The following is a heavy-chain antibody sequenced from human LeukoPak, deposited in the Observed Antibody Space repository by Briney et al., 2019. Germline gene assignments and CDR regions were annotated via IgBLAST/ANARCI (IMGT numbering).Heavy chain of an antibody. J-gene: IGHJ3*02. CDR2: VSSSTTIR. CDR1: GFSFSSYS. V-gene: IGHV3-48*02. D-gene: IGHD6-19*01. CDR3: ARQRDSSGWYLGAFDI. Sequence: SGGSLRLSCEASGFSFSSYSMNWVRQAPGKGLEWVSYVSSSTTIRDYADSVKGRFTISRDNAKNSLYLQMNTLRDEDTAVYYCARQRDSSGWYLGAFDIWGQGTMVTVSS.